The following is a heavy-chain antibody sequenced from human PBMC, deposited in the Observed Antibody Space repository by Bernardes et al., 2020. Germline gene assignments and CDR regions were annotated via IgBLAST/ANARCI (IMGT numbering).Heavy chain of an antibody. V-gene: IGHV1-18*01. J-gene: IGHJ6*02. CDR1: GYTFTSYG. CDR2: ISAYNGNT. Sequence: ASVKVSCKASGYTFTSYGISWVRQAPGQGLEWMGWISAYNGNTNYAQNLLGRVTMTTDTSTSTAYMELRSLRSDDTAVYYCARDGRYGDWDYYYYGMDVWGHGTTVTVSS. CDR3: ARDGRYGDWDYYYYGMDV. D-gene: IGHD4-17*01.